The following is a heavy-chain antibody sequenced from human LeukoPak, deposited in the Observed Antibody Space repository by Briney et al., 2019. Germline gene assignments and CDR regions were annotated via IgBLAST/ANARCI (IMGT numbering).Heavy chain of an antibody. Sequence: ASVKVSCKASGHSFTSYGISWVRQAPGQGLEWMGWISTYNGNTNYAQKVQGRVTMTTDTSTSTAYMELRSLRSDDTAVYYCASRAVDTAMVTADYWGQGTLVTVSS. CDR1: GHSFTSYG. D-gene: IGHD5-18*01. CDR3: ASRAVDTAMVTADY. V-gene: IGHV1-18*01. CDR2: ISTYNGNT. J-gene: IGHJ4*02.